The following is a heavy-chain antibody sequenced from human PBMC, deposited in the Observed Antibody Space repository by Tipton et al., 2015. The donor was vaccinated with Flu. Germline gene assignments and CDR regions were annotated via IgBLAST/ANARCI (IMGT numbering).Heavy chain of an antibody. CDR2: INEDGSVK. J-gene: IGHJ4*02. CDR1: GFTFSNYW. V-gene: IGHV3-7*03. CDR3: ARQIGGGDCY. Sequence: SLRLSCAASGFTFSNYWMTWVRQAPGKGLEWVANINEDGSVKYFVDSVKGRFTISRDNAKNSVYLQMNDLRAEDTAVYYCARQIGGGDCYWGQGTLVTVS. D-gene: IGHD2-21*01.